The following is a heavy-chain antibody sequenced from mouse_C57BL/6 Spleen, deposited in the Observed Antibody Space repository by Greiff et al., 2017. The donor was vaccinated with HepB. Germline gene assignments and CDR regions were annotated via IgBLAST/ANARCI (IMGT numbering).Heavy chain of an antibody. CDR2: ISSGGSYT. J-gene: IGHJ2*01. V-gene: IGHV5-6*01. D-gene: IGHD1-1*01. Sequence: EVKLVESGGDLVKPGGSLKLSCAASGFTFSSYGMSWVRQTPDKRLEWVATISSGGSYTYYPDSVKGRFTISRDNAKNTLYLQMSSLKSEDTAMYYCARHRELLRRYYFDYWGQGTTLTVSS. CDR1: GFTFSSYG. CDR3: ARHRELLRRYYFDY.